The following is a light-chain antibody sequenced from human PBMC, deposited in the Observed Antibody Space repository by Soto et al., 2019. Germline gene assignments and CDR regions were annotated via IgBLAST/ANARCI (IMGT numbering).Light chain of an antibody. CDR2: DVS. J-gene: IGLJ2*01. CDR3: SSYTSSTFLV. V-gene: IGLV2-14*01. CDR1: RSDVGGYNY. Sequence: QSALTQPASVSGSPGQSITISCTGTRSDVGGYNYVSWYQQHPGKAPKLMIYDVSNRPSGVSNRFSGSKSGNTASLTISGLQAEDEADYYCSSYTSSTFLVFGGGTKVTVL.